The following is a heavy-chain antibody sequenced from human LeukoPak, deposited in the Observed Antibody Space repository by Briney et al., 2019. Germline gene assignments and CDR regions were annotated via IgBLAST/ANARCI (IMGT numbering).Heavy chain of an antibody. D-gene: IGHD2-2*01. CDR1: GGSISSYY. CDR2: IYYSGST. Sequence: SETLSLTCTVSGGSISSYYWSWIRQPPGKGLEWIGYIYYSGSTNYNPSLKSRVTISVDTSKNQFSLKLSSVTAADTAVYYCARVDIVAVPAVRFYFDYWGQGTLVTVSS. V-gene: IGHV4-59*01. J-gene: IGHJ4*02. CDR3: ARVDIVAVPAVRFYFDY.